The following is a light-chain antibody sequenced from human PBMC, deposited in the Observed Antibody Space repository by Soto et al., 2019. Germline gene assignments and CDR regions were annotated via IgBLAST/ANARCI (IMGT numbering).Light chain of an antibody. CDR1: SSNIGGNT. V-gene: IGLV1-44*01. J-gene: IGLJ2*01. CDR3: AAWDDSLNGVV. Sequence: QAVVTQPPSASETPGQRVSISCSGSSSNIGGNTVNWYQQLPGTAPKLLIHSNNQWPSGVPARFSGSKSGTSASLAISGLQPEDEADYYCAAWDDSLNGVVFGGGTKLTVL. CDR2: SNN.